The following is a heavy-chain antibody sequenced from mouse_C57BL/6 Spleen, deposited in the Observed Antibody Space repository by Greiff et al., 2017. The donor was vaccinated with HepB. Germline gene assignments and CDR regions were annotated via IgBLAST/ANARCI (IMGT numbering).Heavy chain of an antibody. V-gene: IGHV14-4*01. CDR1: GFNIKDDY. Sequence: EVKLVESGAELVRPGASVKLSCTASGFNIKDDYMHWVKQRPEQGLEWIGWIDPENGDTEYASKFQGKATITADTSSHTAYLQLSSLTSEDTAVYYCTKGYFDYWGQGTTLTVSS. J-gene: IGHJ2*01. CDR2: IDPENGDT. CDR3: TKGYFDY.